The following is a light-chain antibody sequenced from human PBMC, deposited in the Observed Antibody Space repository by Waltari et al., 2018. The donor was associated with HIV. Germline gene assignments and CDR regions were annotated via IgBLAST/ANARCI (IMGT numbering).Light chain of an antibody. Sequence: VMTQSPATLSVSPGGRATLSCTASQSISRELAWYQQKPGQPPRLLIYDASTRAAGVPARCTGRGSGTDFTLTISSLQSEDSAVYYCQQYDNWPPCTFGQGTKLEIK. CDR3: QQYDNWPPCT. J-gene: IGKJ2*02. CDR2: DAS. V-gene: IGKV3-15*01. CDR1: QSISRE.